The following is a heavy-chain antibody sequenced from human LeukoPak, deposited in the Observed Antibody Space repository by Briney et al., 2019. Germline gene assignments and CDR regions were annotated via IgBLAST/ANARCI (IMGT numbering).Heavy chain of an antibody. J-gene: IGHJ4*02. CDR2: ISGSGGSP. Sequence: GGSLRLSCAASGFTFRSYAMSWVRQAPGKGLERVSAISGSGGSPYYADSVKGRFTISRDNSKNTLYLQMNSLRAEDTAVYYCAKDPVRIDVTDSFDYWGQGTLVTVSS. D-gene: IGHD2-21*02. CDR3: AKDPVRIDVTDSFDY. V-gene: IGHV3-23*01. CDR1: GFTFRSYA.